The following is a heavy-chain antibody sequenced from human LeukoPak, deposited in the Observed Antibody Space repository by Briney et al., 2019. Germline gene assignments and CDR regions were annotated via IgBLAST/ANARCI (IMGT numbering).Heavy chain of an antibody. V-gene: IGHV3-53*01. J-gene: IGHJ6*02. CDR1: GFTVSSNY. CDR3: ARATDSYSYGMDV. Sequence: GGSLRLSCAASGFTVSSNYMSWVRQAPGKGLEWVSVIYSGGSTYYADSVKGRFTISRDKSKNTLYLQMNSLRAEDTAVYYCARATDSYSYGMDVWGQGTTVTVSS. D-gene: IGHD5-12*01. CDR2: IYSGGST.